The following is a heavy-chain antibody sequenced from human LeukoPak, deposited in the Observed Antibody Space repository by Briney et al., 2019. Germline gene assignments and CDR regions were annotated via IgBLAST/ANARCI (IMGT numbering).Heavy chain of an antibody. V-gene: IGHV3-21*01. CDR1: GFTFSSYG. J-gene: IGHJ3*02. D-gene: IGHD3-16*01. Sequence: PGGSLRLSCAASGFTFSSYGMHWVRQAPGKGLEWVSSISSSSSYIYYADSVKGRFTISRDNAKNSLYLQMNSLRAEDTAVYYCARDPDVWDDAFDIWGQGTMVTVSS. CDR3: ARDPDVWDDAFDI. CDR2: ISSSSSYI.